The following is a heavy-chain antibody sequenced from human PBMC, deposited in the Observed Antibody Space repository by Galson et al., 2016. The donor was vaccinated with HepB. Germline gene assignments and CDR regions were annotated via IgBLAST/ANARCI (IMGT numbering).Heavy chain of an antibody. D-gene: IGHD2-21*01. CDR2: ISSDGVYT. J-gene: IGHJ4*02. Sequence: SLRLSCAASGFTSRDLPIVWVGHAPGPGLLWVSSISSDGVYTYYADSLKGRFSISRDNAKNSLFLQISSLRAEDTAMYYCARDYFCVGASCRGERGRFDYWGQGALVTVSS. V-gene: IGHV3-21*01. CDR1: GFTSRDLP. CDR3: ARDYFCVGASCRGERGRFDY.